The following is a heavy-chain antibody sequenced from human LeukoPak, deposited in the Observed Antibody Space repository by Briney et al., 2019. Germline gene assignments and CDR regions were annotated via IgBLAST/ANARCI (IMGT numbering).Heavy chain of an antibody. D-gene: IGHD6-19*01. V-gene: IGHV3-43*02. CDR2: ISGDGGST. J-gene: IGHJ4*02. CDR3: AKDPNMIAVAADPHC. Sequence: PGGSLRLSCAASGFTFDDYAMHWVRQAPGKGLEWVSLISGDGGSTYYADSVKGRFTISRDNSKNSLYLQMNSLRTEDTALYYCAKDPNMIAVAADPHCWGQGTLVTVSS. CDR1: GFTFDDYA.